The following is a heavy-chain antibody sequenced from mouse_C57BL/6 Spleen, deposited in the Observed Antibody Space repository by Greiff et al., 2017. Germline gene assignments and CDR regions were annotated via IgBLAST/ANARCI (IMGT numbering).Heavy chain of an antibody. D-gene: IGHD1-1*01. J-gene: IGHJ4*01. Sequence: LQQSGAELVRPGASVKMSCKASGYTFTSYNMHWVKQTPRQGLEWIGAIYPGNGDTSYNQKFKGKATLTVDKSSSTAYMQLSSLTSEDPAVYFCARSLLYYYGSSPFAMDYWGQGTSVTVSS. CDR1: GYTFTSYN. CDR2: IYPGNGDT. CDR3: ARSLLYYYGSSPFAMDY. V-gene: IGHV1-12*01.